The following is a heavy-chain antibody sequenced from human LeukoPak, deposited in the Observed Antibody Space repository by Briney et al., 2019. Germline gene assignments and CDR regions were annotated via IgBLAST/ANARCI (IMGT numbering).Heavy chain of an antibody. Sequence: SETLSLTCTVSGGSISSGDDSWSWIRQPPGKGLEWIGYISNRGNTYYNPSLKSRVFISVDASKNQFSLELSSVTAADTAVYYCARHPLEDYWGQGTLVTVSS. CDR2: ISNRGNT. V-gene: IGHV4-30-4*08. CDR3: ARHPLEDY. J-gene: IGHJ4*02. CDR1: GGSISSGDDS.